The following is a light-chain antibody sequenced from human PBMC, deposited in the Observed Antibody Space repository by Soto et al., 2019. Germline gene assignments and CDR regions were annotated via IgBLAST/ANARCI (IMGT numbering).Light chain of an antibody. CDR3: QQYYSTPRYT. J-gene: IGKJ2*01. V-gene: IGKV4-1*01. CDR1: QSVLYSSNNKNY. CDR2: WAS. Sequence: DIVMTQSPDSLAVSLGERATINCKSSQSVLYSSNNKNYLAWYQQKPGQPPKLLIYWASTRESGVPDRFSGSGSGTDFTLTISSLQAEDVAVYSCQQYYSTPRYTFGQGTKLEIK.